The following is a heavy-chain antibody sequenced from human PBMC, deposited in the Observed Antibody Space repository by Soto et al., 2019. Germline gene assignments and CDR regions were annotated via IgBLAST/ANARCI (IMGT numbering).Heavy chain of an antibody. Sequence: PSETLSLTCSVSGDSMSSRYYYWGRIRQPPGKGLEWIGTISYSGSTYYNPSLRSRITLSVDAFENQFSLKLSSVTAADTAVYYCARLIGYCYIIDCYPRRFDYWGQGTLVTVSS. V-gene: IGHV4-39*01. CDR1: GDSMSSRYYY. D-gene: IGHD2-15*01. CDR3: ARLIGYCYIIDCYPRRFDY. CDR2: ISYSGST. J-gene: IGHJ4*02.